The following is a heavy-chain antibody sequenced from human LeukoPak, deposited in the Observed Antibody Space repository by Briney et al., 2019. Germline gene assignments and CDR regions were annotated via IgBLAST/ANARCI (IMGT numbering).Heavy chain of an antibody. V-gene: IGHV3-23*01. J-gene: IGHJ4*02. Sequence: GGSLRLSCAASGFMFKSYAMSWVRQAPGKGLEWLSGITGRGDDTKYADSVKGRFIISSDNSKNTVHLHLNGLTVEDAAVYYCAKDILSSVGTPDYWGQGTRVTVSS. D-gene: IGHD1-14*01. CDR3: AKDILSSVGTPDY. CDR2: ITGRGDDT. CDR1: GFMFKSYA.